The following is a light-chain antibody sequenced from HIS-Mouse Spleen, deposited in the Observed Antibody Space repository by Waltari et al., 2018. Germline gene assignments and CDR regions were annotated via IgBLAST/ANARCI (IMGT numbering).Light chain of an antibody. CDR3: YSTDSSGNHRV. J-gene: IGLJ2*01. CDR2: EDS. V-gene: IGLV3-10*01. Sequence: SYDLTQPPSVSVSPGQTARITCSGDALPQKHAYWYQQKSGQAPVLVIYEDSKRPSGIPERFSGSSSGTMATLTISGAQVEDEADYYCYSTDSSGNHRVFGGGTKLTVL. CDR1: ALPQKH.